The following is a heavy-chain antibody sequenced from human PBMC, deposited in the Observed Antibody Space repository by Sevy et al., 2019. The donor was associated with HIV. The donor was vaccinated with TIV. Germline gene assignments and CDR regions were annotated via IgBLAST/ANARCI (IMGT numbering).Heavy chain of an antibody. J-gene: IGHJ6*02. CDR1: GFTFSSYS. V-gene: IGHV3-48*01. Sequence: GGSLRLSCAASGFTFSSYSMNWVRQAPGKGLEWVSSISISSSTINYGDSVKGRFTNSGDNAKNSLYLQLNSLRAEDTAVYYCARDLLGYCSSTSCYRGMDVWGQGTTVTVSS. D-gene: IGHD2-2*01. CDR2: ISISSSTI. CDR3: ARDLLGYCSSTSCYRGMDV.